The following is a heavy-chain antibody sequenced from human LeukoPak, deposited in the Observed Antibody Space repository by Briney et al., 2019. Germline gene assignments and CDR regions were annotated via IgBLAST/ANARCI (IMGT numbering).Heavy chain of an antibody. J-gene: IGHJ4*02. Sequence: GRSLRLSCAASGFTFSNYGMHWVRQAPGKGLEWVAVISYDGSRKYYADSVKGRFTISRDNTKNTLYLQMNSLRVEDTAVYYCAKDLGVQWLLPYYFDYWGQGILVAVSS. CDR2: ISYDGSRK. CDR3: AKDLGVQWLLPYYFDY. V-gene: IGHV3-30*18. D-gene: IGHD5-12*01. CDR1: GFTFSNYG.